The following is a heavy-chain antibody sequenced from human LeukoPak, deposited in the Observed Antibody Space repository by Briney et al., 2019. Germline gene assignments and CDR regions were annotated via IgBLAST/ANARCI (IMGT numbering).Heavy chain of an antibody. CDR3: ARDPIVLIGPNYYYYYGMDV. CDR2: INPNSGGT. V-gene: IGHV1-2*02. Sequence: GASVKVSCKASGYTFTGYYMHWVRQAPGQGLEWMGWINPNSGGTNYAQKLQGRVTMTTDTSTSTAYMELRSLRSDDTAVYYCARDPIVLIGPNYYYYYGMDVWGQGTTVTVSS. CDR1: GYTFTGYY. D-gene: IGHD2-8*01. J-gene: IGHJ6*02.